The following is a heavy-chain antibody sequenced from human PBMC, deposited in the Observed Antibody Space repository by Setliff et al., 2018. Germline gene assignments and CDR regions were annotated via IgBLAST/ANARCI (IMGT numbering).Heavy chain of an antibody. V-gene: IGHV3-33*01. CDR3: ARDRLGNSGWFDLDF. J-gene: IGHJ4*02. D-gene: IGHD6-19*01. CDR1: GFTFSSYG. Sequence: GGSLRLSCAASGFTFSSYGMHWVRQAPGKGLEWVAVIWYDGSNKYYADSVKGRFTISRDNSKNTLYLQMNSLRAEDTAVYYCARDRLGNSGWFDLDFWGQGTLVTVSS. CDR2: IWYDGSNK.